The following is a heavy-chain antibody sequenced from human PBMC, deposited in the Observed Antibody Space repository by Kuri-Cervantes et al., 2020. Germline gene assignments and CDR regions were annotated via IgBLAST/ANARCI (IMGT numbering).Heavy chain of an antibody. J-gene: IGHJ4*02. CDR3: ASSSRRGYSAHLFDY. CDR2: ISYDGSNK. D-gene: IGHD5-12*01. V-gene: IGHV3-30-3*01. Sequence: GGSLRLSCVASGFTFSNYAMHWVRQAPGMGLEWVAVISYDGSNKYYADSVKGRFTISRDNSKNTLYLQMNSLRAEDTAVYYCASSSRRGYSAHLFDYWGQGTLVTVSS. CDR1: GFTFSNYA.